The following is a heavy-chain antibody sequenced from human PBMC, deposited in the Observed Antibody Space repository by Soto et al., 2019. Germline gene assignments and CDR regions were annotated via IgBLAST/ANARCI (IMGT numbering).Heavy chain of an antibody. V-gene: IGHV3-33*01. CDR3: ARDLAGYDYIWGSYRDDAFDI. Sequence: QVQLVESGGGVVQPGRSLRLSCAASGFTFSSYGMHWVRQAPGKGLEWVAVIWYDGSNKYYADSVKGRFTISRDNSQNTLYLQMNSLRAEDTAVYYCARDLAGYDYIWGSYRDDAFDIWGQGTMVTVSS. D-gene: IGHD3-16*02. CDR2: IWYDGSNK. CDR1: GFTFSSYG. J-gene: IGHJ3*02.